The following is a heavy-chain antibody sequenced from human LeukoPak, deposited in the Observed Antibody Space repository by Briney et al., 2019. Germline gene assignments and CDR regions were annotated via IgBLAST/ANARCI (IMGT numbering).Heavy chain of an antibody. CDR3: ARSEGRYQLLGGYCSGGSCYSYYFDY. V-gene: IGHV3-7*01. Sequence: ETLSLTCTVSGGSIIGYYWRWVRQAPGKGLEWVANIKQDGSEKYYVDSVKGRFTISRDNAKNSLYLQMNSLRAEDTAVYYCARSEGRYQLLGGYCSGGSCYSYYFDYWGQGTLVTVSS. CDR1: GGSIIGYY. D-gene: IGHD2-15*01. J-gene: IGHJ4*02. CDR2: IKQDGSEK.